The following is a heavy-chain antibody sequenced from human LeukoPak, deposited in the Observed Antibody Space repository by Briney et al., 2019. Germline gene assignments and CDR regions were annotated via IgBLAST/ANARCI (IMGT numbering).Heavy chain of an antibody. CDR2: IIPIFGTA. CDR1: GGTFSSYA. J-gene: IGHJ6*03. V-gene: IGHV1-69*05. D-gene: IGHD2-2*01. CDR3: ARAWETPVATLPTYYYYYMDV. Sequence: SVKVSCKASGGTFSSYAISWVRQAPGQGLEWMGGIIPIFGTANYAQKFQGRVTITTDESTSTAYMELSSLRSEDTAVYYCARAWETPVATLPTYYYYYMDVWGKGTTVTVSS.